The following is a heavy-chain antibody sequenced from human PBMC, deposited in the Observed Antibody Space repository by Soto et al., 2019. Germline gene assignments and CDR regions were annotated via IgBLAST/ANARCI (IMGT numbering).Heavy chain of an antibody. J-gene: IGHJ5*02. Sequence: PSETLSLTCAVYGGSFSGYYWSWIRQPPGKGLEWIGEINHSGSTNYNPSLKSRVTISVDTSKNQFSLKLSSVTAADTAVYYCARVRPYSRHLKNWFDPWGQGTLVTVSS. V-gene: IGHV4-34*01. CDR1: GGSFSGYY. D-gene: IGHD6-13*01. CDR2: INHSGST. CDR3: ARVRPYSRHLKNWFDP.